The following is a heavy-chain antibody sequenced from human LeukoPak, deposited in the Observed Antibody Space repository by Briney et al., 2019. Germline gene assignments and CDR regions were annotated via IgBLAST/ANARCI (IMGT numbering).Heavy chain of an antibody. D-gene: IGHD4-23*01. J-gene: IGHJ4*02. Sequence: SETLSLTCAVYGGSFRGYYWSWIRQPPGKGLVWIGEINHSGSTNYNPSLKSRVTISVDTSKNQFSLKLSSVTAADTAVYYCARGDGGGYGGNFDYWGQGTLVTVSS. CDR3: ARGDGGGYGGNFDY. V-gene: IGHV4-34*01. CDR2: INHSGST. CDR1: GGSFRGYY.